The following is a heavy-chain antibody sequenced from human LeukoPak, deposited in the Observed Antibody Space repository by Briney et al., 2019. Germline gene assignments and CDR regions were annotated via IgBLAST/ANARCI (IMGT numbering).Heavy chain of an antibody. J-gene: IGHJ6*04. Sequence: GGSLRLSCAASGFTFSSYSMNWVRQAPGKRLEWVSSISSSSSYIYYADSVKGRFTISRDNAKNSLYLQMNSLRAEDTAVYYCARDKAYGAGGMDVWGKGTTVTVSS. CDR3: ARDKAYGAGGMDV. CDR2: ISSSSSYI. D-gene: IGHD4-17*01. CDR1: GFTFSSYS. V-gene: IGHV3-21*01.